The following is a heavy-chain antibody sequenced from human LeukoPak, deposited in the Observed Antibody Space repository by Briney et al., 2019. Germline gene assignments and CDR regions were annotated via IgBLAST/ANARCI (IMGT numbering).Heavy chain of an antibody. CDR1: GYSFTSYW. V-gene: IGHV5-51*01. CDR2: IYPGDSDT. J-gene: IGHJ5*02. CDR3: ARRLGCSSTSCRRRWFDP. Sequence: GESLKISCKGSGYSFTSYWIGWVRQMPGKGLEWMGIIYPGDSDTRYSPSFQGQVTISADKSISTAYLQWSSLKASDTAMYYCARRLGCSSTSCRRRWFDPWGQGTLVTVSS. D-gene: IGHD2-2*01.